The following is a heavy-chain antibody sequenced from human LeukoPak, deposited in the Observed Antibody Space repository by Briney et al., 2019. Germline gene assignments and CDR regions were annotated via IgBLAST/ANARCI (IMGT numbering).Heavy chain of an antibody. Sequence: GESLKISCKGSGYSFTSYWVGWVRQMPGKGLEWMGIIYPGDSDTRDSPSSQGQVTISADKSISTAYLQWSSLKASDTAMYYCARLWGITIFGVVTGWFDPWGQGTLVTVSS. CDR3: ARLWGITIFGVVTGWFDP. CDR2: IYPGDSDT. V-gene: IGHV5-51*01. CDR1: GYSFTSYW. J-gene: IGHJ5*02. D-gene: IGHD3-3*01.